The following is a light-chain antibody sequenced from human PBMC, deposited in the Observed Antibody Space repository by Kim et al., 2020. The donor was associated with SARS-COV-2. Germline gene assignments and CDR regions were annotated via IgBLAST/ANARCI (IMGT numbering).Light chain of an antibody. V-gene: IGLV3-1*01. Sequence: SYELTQPPSVSVSPGQTASITCSGDKLGDKYACWYQQKPGQSPVLVIYQDSKRPSGIPERFSGSNSGNTATLTLSGTQAMDEADYYCQAWDSSTAVFGGG. CDR3: QAWDSSTAV. J-gene: IGLJ2*01. CDR2: QDS. CDR1: KLGDKY.